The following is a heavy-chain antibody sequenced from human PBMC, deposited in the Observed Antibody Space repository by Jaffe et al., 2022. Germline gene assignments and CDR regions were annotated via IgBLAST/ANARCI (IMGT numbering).Heavy chain of an antibody. CDR2: IYYSGST. V-gene: IGHV4-39*01. D-gene: IGHD6-13*01. J-gene: IGHJ4*02. CDR1: GGSISSSSYY. Sequence: QLQLQESGPGLVKPSETLSLTCTVSGGSISSSSYYWGWIRQPPGKGLEWIGSIYYSGSTYYNPSLKSRVTISVDTSKNQFSLKLSSVTAADTAVYYCARLPRIAAAGTLYWGQGTLVTVSS. CDR3: ARLPRIAAAGTLY.